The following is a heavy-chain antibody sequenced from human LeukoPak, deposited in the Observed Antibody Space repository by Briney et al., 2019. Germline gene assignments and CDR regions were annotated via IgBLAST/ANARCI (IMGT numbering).Heavy chain of an antibody. CDR2: ISTYNGNT. CDR1: GYTFTSYG. Sequence: ASVKVSCKASGYTFTSYGISWVRQAPGQGLEWMGWISTYNGNTNYAQKLQGRVTMTTDTSTSTAYMELRSLRSDDTAVYYCARQGYGGNPQGAADYWGQGTLVTLSS. J-gene: IGHJ4*02. V-gene: IGHV1-18*01. CDR3: ARQGYGGNPQGAADY. D-gene: IGHD4-23*01.